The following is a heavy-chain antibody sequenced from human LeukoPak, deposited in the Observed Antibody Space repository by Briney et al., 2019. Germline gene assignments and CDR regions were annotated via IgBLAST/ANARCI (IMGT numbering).Heavy chain of an antibody. V-gene: IGHV4-30-2*01. CDR3: ARASPCSGGSCYWFDP. J-gene: IGHJ5*02. D-gene: IGHD2-15*01. CDR2: IYHSGSI. Sequence: PSETLSLTCAVSGGSISSGGYSWSWIRQPPGKGLEWIGYIYHSGSIYYNPSLKSRVTISVDRSKNQFSLKLSSVTAADTAVYYCARASPCSGGSCYWFDPWGQGTLVTVSS. CDR1: GGSISSGGYS.